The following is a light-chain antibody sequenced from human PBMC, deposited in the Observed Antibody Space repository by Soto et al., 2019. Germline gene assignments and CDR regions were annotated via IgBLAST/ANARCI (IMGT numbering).Light chain of an antibody. CDR2: GGS. Sequence: EIVLTQSPGTLSLSPGERATLSCKASQSVASSHLAWYQQKPGQAPRLLIYGGSSRATGIPVRFSGSGSETDFTLTITRLEPEDFAVYYCQQYSSSRTFGQGTKVAIK. V-gene: IGKV3-20*01. J-gene: IGKJ1*01. CDR1: QSVASSH. CDR3: QQYSSSRT.